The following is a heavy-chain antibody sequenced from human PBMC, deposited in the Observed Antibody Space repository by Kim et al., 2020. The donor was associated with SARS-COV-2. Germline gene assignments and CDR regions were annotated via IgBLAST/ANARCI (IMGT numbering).Heavy chain of an antibody. CDR3: ASSSGYYYVVGAFDI. V-gene: IGHV4-61*01. CDR1: GGSVSSGSYY. CDR2: IYYSGST. D-gene: IGHD3-22*01. J-gene: IGHJ3*02. Sequence: SETLSLTCTVSGGSVSSGSYYWSWIRQPPGKGLEWIGYIYYSGSTNYNPSLKSRVTISVDTSKNQFSLKLSSVTAADTAVYYCASSSGYYYVVGAFDIWGQGTMVTVSS.